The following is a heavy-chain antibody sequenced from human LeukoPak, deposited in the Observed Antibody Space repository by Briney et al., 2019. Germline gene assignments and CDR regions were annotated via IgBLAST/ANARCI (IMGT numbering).Heavy chain of an antibody. J-gene: IGHJ3*02. CDR1: GFTFSNAW. V-gene: IGHV3-15*01. Sequence: GGSLRLSCAASGFTFSNAWMSWVRQAPGKGLEWVGRIKSKTDGGTTDYAAPAKGRFTISRDDSKNTLYLQMNSLKTEDTAVYYCTTDYDILTGYYTPDAFDIWGQGTMVTVSS. D-gene: IGHD3-9*01. CDR3: TTDYDILTGYYTPDAFDI. CDR2: IKSKTDGGTT.